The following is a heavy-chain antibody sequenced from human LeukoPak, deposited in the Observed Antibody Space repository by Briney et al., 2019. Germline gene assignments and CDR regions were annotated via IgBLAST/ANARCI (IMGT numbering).Heavy chain of an antibody. V-gene: IGHV3-21*01. CDR1: GFTFSSYS. CDR3: ARGTYYDFWSGPDAFDI. CDR2: ISSSSSYM. J-gene: IGHJ3*02. D-gene: IGHD3-3*01. Sequence: SGGSLRLSCAASGFTFSSYSMNWVRQAPGKGLEWVSSISSSSSYMYYADSVKGRFTISRDNAKNSLYLQMNSLRAEDTAVYYCARGTYYDFWSGPDAFDIWGQGTMVTVSS.